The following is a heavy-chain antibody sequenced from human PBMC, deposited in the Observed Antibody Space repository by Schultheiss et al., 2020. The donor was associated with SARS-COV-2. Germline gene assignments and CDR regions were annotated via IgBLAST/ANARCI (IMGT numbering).Heavy chain of an antibody. Sequence: ASVKVSCKTSGHIFTGYFLHWVRQAPGQGLEWMGRINPSSGGTNVAQKFQGRVTMTRDTSILTAYMELSRLRSDDTAVYYCARTPFMELRLGELSSPYYYYGMDVWGQGATVTVSS. CDR2: INPSSGGT. D-gene: IGHD3-16*02. CDR1: GHIFTGYF. J-gene: IGHJ6*02. V-gene: IGHV1-2*02. CDR3: ARTPFMELRLGELSSPYYYYGMDV.